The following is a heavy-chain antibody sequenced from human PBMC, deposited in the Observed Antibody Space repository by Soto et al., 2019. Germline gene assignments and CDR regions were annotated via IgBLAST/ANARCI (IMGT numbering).Heavy chain of an antibody. V-gene: IGHV1-69*01. CDR2: IIPIFGTA. CDR1: GGTFSSYA. J-gene: IGHJ4*02. Sequence: QVQLVQSGAEVKKPGSSEEVSCKASGGTFSSYAISWVRQAPGQGLEWMGGIIPIFGTANYAQEFQGRVTITADESTSTAYMELSSLRSEDTAVYYCAYDYGDYGKQAYWGQGTLVTVSS. D-gene: IGHD4-17*01. CDR3: AYDYGDYGKQAY.